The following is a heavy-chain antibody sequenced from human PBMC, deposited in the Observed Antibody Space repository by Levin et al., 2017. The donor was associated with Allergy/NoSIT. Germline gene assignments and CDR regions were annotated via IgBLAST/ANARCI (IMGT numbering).Heavy chain of an antibody. CDR3: AREYRAGTTIGYFDY. V-gene: IGHV1-69*13. CDR2: IIPIFGTA. D-gene: IGHD1-7*01. J-gene: IGHJ4*02. CDR1: GGTFSSYA. Sequence: ASVKVSCKASGGTFSSYAISWVRQAPGQGLEWMGGIIPIFGTANYAQKFQGRVTITADESTSTAYMELSSLRSEDTAVYYCAREYRAGTTIGYFDYWGQGTLVTVSS.